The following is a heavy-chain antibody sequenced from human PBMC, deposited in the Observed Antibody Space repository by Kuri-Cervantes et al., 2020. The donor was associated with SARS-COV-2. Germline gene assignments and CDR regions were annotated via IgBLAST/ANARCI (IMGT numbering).Heavy chain of an antibody. CDR1: GITFSTFW. CDR3: TREYRAGYHFYGMDV. CDR2: INSDGSGT. J-gene: IGHJ6*02. V-gene: IGHV3-74*01. Sequence: GESLNISCAGSGITFSTFWMHWVRQGPGKGLEWVLRINSDGSGTSYPASVECRFTISRENTKNTLYLQMNSLRDEDTAVYYCTREYRAGYHFYGMDVWGRGTTVTVSS. D-gene: IGHD5-12*01.